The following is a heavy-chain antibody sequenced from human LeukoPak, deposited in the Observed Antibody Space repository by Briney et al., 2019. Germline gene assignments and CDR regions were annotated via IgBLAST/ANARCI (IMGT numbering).Heavy chain of an antibody. CDR1: GFTFSSYA. Sequence: GRSLRLSCAASGFTFSSYAMSWVRQAPGKGLEWVSAISGSGGSTYYGDSVKGRFTISRDNSKNTLYLQMNSLRAEDTAVYYCAKLPDIVLVVYAWYFDLWGRGTLVTVSS. CDR3: AKLPDIVLVVYAWYFDL. V-gene: IGHV3-23*01. CDR2: ISGSGGST. D-gene: IGHD2-8*02. J-gene: IGHJ2*01.